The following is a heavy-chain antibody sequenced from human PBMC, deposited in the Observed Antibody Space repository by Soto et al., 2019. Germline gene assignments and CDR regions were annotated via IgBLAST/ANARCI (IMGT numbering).Heavy chain of an antibody. J-gene: IGHJ6*02. CDR2: ISSSSGST. V-gene: IGHV3-11*06. CDR1: GFTFSDYY. D-gene: IGHD5-12*01. Sequence: GGSLRLSCAASGFTFSDYYMSWIRQAPGNGLEYISYISSSSGSTNYADSVKGRFTISRDNAKNSLYLQMSSLRAEDTAVYYCARDRGGYDRLYYYHGMDVWGQGTTVTSP. CDR3: ARDRGGYDRLYYYHGMDV.